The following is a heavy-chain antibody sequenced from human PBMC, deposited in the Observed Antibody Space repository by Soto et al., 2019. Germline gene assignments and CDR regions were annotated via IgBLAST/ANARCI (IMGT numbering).Heavy chain of an antibody. Sequence: QVQLVESGGGVVQPGRSLRLSCAASGFTFSSYGMHWVRQAPGKGLEWVAVISYDGSNKYYADSVKGRFTISRDNSKNTLYLQMNSLRAEDTAVYYCAKEAAAEGYFQHWGKGTLVTVSS. V-gene: IGHV3-30*18. D-gene: IGHD6-13*01. CDR1: GFTFSSYG. J-gene: IGHJ1*01. CDR3: AKEAAAEGYFQH. CDR2: ISYDGSNK.